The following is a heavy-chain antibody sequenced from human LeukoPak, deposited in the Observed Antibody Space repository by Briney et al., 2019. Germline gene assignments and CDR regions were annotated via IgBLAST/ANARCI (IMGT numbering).Heavy chain of an antibody. CDR2: IYSGGST. CDR1: GFTVSSNY. V-gene: IGHV3-66*01. D-gene: IGHD2-2*02. J-gene: IGHJ6*02. Sequence: PGGSLRLSCAASGFTVSSNYMSWVRQAPGKGLEWVSVIYSGGSTYYADSVKGRFTISRDNSKNTLYLQMNSLRAEDTAVYYCARSTNTSPYYYYYGMDVWGQGTTVTVSS. CDR3: ARSTNTSPYYYYYGMDV.